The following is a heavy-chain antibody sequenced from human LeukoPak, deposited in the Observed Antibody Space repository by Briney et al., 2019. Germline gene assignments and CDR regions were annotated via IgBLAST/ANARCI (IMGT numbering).Heavy chain of an antibody. CDR1: GYTFTSYA. V-gene: IGHV1-3*01. CDR3: ARGVWVVVAAPTHPFDP. J-gene: IGHJ5*02. D-gene: IGHD2-15*01. CDR2: INAGNGNT. Sequence: ASVKVSCKASGYTFTSYAMHWVRQAPGQRLEWMGWINAGNGNTKYSQKFQGRVTITRDTSASTAYMELSSLRSEDTAVYYCARGVWVVVAAPTHPFDPWGQGTLATVSS.